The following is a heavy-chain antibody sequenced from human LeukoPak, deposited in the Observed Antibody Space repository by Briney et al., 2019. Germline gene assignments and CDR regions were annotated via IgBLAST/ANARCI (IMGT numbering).Heavy chain of an antibody. D-gene: IGHD5-24*01. J-gene: IGHJ3*02. Sequence: ASVKVSCKASGYTFTSYYMHWVRQAPGQGLEWMGIINPSGGSTSYAQKFQGRVTITADESTSTAYMELSSLRSEDTAVYYCARDLRDGYNTRAAAFDIWGQGTMVTVSS. V-gene: IGHV1-46*01. CDR2: INPSGGST. CDR3: ARDLRDGYNTRAAAFDI. CDR1: GYTFTSYY.